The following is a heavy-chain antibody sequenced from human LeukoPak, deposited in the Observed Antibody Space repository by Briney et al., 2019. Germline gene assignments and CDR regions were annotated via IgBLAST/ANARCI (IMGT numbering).Heavy chain of an antibody. D-gene: IGHD4-17*01. Sequence: PSETLSLTSTVSGDSGVSSGGYYWTWIRQHPEKGLEWIGYFYHRASYNPSLKGRVSISIDTSKNQFSLSLTSVTAADTALYYCVREGEYGEDYFWGQGIQVIVSA. CDR3: VREGEYGEDYF. CDR1: GDSGVSSGGYY. J-gene: IGHJ4*02. V-gene: IGHV4-31*03. CDR2: FYHRA.